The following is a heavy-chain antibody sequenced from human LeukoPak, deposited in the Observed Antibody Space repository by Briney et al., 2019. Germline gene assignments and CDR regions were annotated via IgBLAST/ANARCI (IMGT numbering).Heavy chain of an antibody. CDR1: EFTLSSYW. D-gene: IGHD3-22*01. V-gene: IGHV3-74*01. J-gene: IGHJ4*02. Sequence: RGSLRLSCEASEFTLSSYWIHWVRQAPGKGLVWVSRINSDGRTTIYADSVKCRFTISRDNAKNTLYLQINSLRAEDTAVYYCAREGYYDSSGYSIRFSYWGRGTLVTVSS. CDR2: INSDGRTT. CDR3: AREGYYDSSGYSIRFSY.